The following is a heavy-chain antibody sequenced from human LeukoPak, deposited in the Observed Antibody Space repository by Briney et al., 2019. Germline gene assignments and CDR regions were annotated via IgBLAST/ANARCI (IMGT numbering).Heavy chain of an antibody. CDR3: ARLRLSGYCSGTSCFNYYYYGMDV. Sequence: SETLSLTCTVSGGSISSSSYYWGWIRRPPGKGLEWIGSIYYSGNTYYNPSLKSRVTISVDTSKNQFSLKLSSVTAADTAVYYCARLRLSGYCSGTSCFNYYYYGMDVWGRGTTVTVSS. J-gene: IGHJ6*02. V-gene: IGHV4-39*01. D-gene: IGHD2-2*01. CDR1: GGSISSSSYY. CDR2: IYYSGNT.